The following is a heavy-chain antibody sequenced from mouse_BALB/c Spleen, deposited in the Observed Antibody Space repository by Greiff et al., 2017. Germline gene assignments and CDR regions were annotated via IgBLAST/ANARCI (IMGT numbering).Heavy chain of an antibody. CDR2: ISNGGGST. V-gene: IGHV5-12-2*01. D-gene: IGHD2-1*01. Sequence: EVKLMESGGGLVQPGGSLKLSCAASGFTFSSYTMSWVRQTPEKRLEWVAYISNGGGSTYYPDTVKGRFTISRDNAKNTLYLQMSSLKSEDTAMYYCARLDGTGGFAYWGQGTLVTVSA. CDR3: ARLDGTGGFAY. CDR1: GFTFSSYT. J-gene: IGHJ3*01.